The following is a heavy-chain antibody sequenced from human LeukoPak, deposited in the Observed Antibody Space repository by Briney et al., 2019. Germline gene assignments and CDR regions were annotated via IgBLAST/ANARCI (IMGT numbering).Heavy chain of an antibody. V-gene: IGHV4-59*01. J-gene: IGHJ4*02. Sequence: SETLSLXCTVSGGSISSYYWSWIRQPPGKGLEWIGYIYYSGSTNYNPSLKSRVTISVDTSKNQFSLKLSSVTAADTAVYYCARASSGWLLGYFDYWGQGTLVTVSS. CDR3: ARASSGWLLGYFDY. CDR1: GGSISSYY. D-gene: IGHD6-19*01. CDR2: IYYSGST.